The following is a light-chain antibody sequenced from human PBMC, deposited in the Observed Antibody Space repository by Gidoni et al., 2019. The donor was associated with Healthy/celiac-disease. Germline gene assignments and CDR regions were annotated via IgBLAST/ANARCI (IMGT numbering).Light chain of an antibody. CDR3: AAWDDSLNVV. CDR2: TNN. Sequence: QSVLTQPPSASGTPGQRVTISCSGSSSNIGSNTVNWYQQRPGTAPKLLIYTNNQRPSGVPDRFSGSKSGTSASLAISGLQSEDEADYYCAAWDDSLNVVFSGGTKLTVL. CDR1: SSNIGSNT. V-gene: IGLV1-44*01. J-gene: IGLJ2*01.